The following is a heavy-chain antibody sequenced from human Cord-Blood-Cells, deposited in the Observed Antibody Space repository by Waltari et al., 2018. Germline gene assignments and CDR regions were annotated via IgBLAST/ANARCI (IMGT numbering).Heavy chain of an antibody. V-gene: IGHV1-24*01. J-gene: IGHJ5*02. D-gene: IGHD6-13*01. CDR2: FEPEDGET. Sequence: QVQLVQSGAEVKKPGASVKVSCTVSGYTLPALSMHWVRQAPGKGLAWMGGFEPEDGETIYAQKVQGRVTMTEDKSTDTAYMELSSLRSEDTAVYYCATVGIAAAGTSWFDPWGQGTLVTVSS. CDR1: GYTLPALS. CDR3: ATVGIAAAGTSWFDP.